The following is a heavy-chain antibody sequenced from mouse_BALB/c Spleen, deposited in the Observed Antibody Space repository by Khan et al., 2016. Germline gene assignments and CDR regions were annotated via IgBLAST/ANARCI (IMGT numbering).Heavy chain of an antibody. J-gene: IGHJ4*01. Sequence: EVELVESGGGLVQPGGSRKLSCAASGFTFSVFGIHWVRQAPEKGLEWVAYISGGSSTIYYADTVKGRFTISRDNPKNTLFLQKTSLRSEDTAEYYCARLTPYAMDYWGQGTSVTVSS. D-gene: IGHD4-1*01. CDR3: ARLTPYAMDY. CDR2: ISGGSSTI. CDR1: GFTFSVFG. V-gene: IGHV5-17*02.